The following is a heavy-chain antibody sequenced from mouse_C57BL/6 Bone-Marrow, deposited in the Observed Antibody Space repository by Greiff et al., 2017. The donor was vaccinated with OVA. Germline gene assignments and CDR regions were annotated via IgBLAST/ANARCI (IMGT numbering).Heavy chain of an antibody. J-gene: IGHJ3*01. CDR2: IYPGSGST. CDR3: AREIYYYGSSYPSFAY. V-gene: IGHV1-55*01. CDR1: GYTFTSFS. Sequence: QVQLKQPGAELVKPGASVKMSCKASGYTFTSFSITWLKQRPGQGLQWIGDIYPGSGSTNYNEKFKSKATLTVDTSSSTAYMQLSSLTSEDSAVYYCAREIYYYGSSYPSFAYWGQGTLVTVSA. D-gene: IGHD1-1*01.